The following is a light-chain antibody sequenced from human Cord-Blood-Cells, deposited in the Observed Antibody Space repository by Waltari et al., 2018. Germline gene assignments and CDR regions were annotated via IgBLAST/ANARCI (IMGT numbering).Light chain of an antibody. J-gene: IGLJ2*01. CDR3: SSYTSSSTYVV. V-gene: IGLV2-18*02. CDR1: SDVGSYNR. Sequence: SDVGSYNRVSWYQQPPGTAPKLMIYEVSNRPSGVPDRFSGSKSGNTASLTISGLQAEDEADYYCSSYTSSSTYVVFGGGTKLTVL. CDR2: EVS.